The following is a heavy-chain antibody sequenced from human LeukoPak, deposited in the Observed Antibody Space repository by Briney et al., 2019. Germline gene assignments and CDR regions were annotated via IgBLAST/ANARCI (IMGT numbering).Heavy chain of an antibody. CDR2: INHGGST. Sequence: SETLSLTCAVYGGSFSGYYWSWIRQPPGKGLEWIGEINHGGSTNYNPSLKSRVTISVDTSKNQFSLKLSSVTAADTAVYYCASSTTNYYDSSGYFWWGQGTLVTVSS. V-gene: IGHV4-34*01. CDR1: GGSFSGYY. J-gene: IGHJ4*02. D-gene: IGHD3-22*01. CDR3: ASSTTNYYDSSGYFW.